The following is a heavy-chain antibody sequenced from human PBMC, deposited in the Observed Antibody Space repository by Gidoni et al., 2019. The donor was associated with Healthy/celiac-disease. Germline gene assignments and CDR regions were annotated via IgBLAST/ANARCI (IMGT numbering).Heavy chain of an antibody. J-gene: IGHJ3*02. V-gene: IGHV5-51*01. Sequence: EVQLVQSGAEVKTPGESLKLSCKGSGYSFTSYWIGWVRQRPGKGLEGMGIIYPGDSDTRYSPSFQGQVTISADKSISTAYLQWSSLKASDTAMYYCARSYDILTGPHDAFDIWGQGTMVTVSS. CDR2: IYPGDSDT. CDR3: ARSYDILTGPHDAFDI. D-gene: IGHD3-9*01. CDR1: GYSFTSYW.